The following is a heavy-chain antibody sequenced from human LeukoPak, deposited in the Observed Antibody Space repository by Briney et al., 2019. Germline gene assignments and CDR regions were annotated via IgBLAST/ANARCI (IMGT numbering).Heavy chain of an antibody. J-gene: IGHJ5*01. CDR1: GFTSSTYS. CDR3: ARDGFGDYLGWFDS. D-gene: IGHD4-17*01. CDR2: ISSTSSTV. Sequence: GGSLRLSCAASGFTSSTYSMNWVRQAPGKGLEWVSYISSTSSTVHYADSVKGRFTVSRDNAKNSLFLQMNSLRAEDTAVYYCARDGFGDYLGWFDSWGQGTLVTVSS. V-gene: IGHV3-48*04.